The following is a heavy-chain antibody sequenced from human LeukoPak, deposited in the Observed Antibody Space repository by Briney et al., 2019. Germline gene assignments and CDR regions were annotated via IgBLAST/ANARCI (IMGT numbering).Heavy chain of an antibody. CDR3: ARESSVTATY. J-gene: IGHJ4*02. D-gene: IGHD2-15*01. CDR1: GDSVTNTRYY. CDR2: IYYTGDT. V-gene: IGHV4-39*07. Sequence: SETLSLTCTVSGDSVTNTRYYWGWIRQPPGKGLEWIGTIYYTGDTYYNPSLKSRVTISVDTSNDQFSLELTSVTAADTAVYYCARESSVTATYWGQGTLVTVSS.